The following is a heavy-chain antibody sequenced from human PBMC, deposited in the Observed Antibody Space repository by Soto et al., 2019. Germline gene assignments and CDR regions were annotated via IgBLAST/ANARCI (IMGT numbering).Heavy chain of an antibody. CDR2: IYYSGST. Sequence: SETPSLTCTVSGGSISSGGYYWTWIRQHPGKGLEWIGYIYYSGSTYYNPSLKSRVNISVDTSKNQFSLKLSSVTAADTAVYYCARDVARVRRVKGHYYYCGMDVWGQGTTVTVSS. J-gene: IGHJ6*02. D-gene: IGHD3-10*01. CDR3: ARDVARVRRVKGHYYYCGMDV. V-gene: IGHV4-31*03. CDR1: GGSISSGGYY.